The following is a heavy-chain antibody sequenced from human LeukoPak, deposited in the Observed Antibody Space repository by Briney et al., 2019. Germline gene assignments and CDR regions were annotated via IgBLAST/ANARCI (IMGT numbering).Heavy chain of an antibody. CDR1: GYTFTGYY. CDR3: ARVAVIITDSSDY. J-gene: IGHJ4*02. V-gene: IGHV1-2*02. CDR2: INPNSGGT. D-gene: IGHD3-10*01. Sequence: ASVKVSCKASGYTFTGYYMHWVRQAPRQGLEWMGWINPNSGGTNYAQKFQGRVTMTRDTSISTAYMELSRLRSDDTAVYYCARVAVIITDSSDYWGQGTLVTVSS.